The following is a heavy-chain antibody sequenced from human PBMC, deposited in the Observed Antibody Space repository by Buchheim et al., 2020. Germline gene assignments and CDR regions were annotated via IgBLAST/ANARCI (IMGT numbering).Heavy chain of an antibody. Sequence: QVQLVESGGGVVRPGRSLRLSCAASGFTFSSYAMHWVRQAPGKGLEWVAVISYDGSNKYYADSVKGRFTISRDNYKNTLYLQMNSLRAEDTAVYYCARALVAVAGYYYYGMDVWGQGTT. J-gene: IGHJ6*02. CDR1: GFTFSSYA. CDR3: ARALVAVAGYYYYGMDV. V-gene: IGHV3-30*04. D-gene: IGHD6-19*01. CDR2: ISYDGSNK.